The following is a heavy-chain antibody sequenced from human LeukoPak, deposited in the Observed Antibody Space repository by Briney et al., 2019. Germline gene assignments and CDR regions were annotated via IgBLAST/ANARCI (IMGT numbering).Heavy chain of an antibody. D-gene: IGHD1-1*01. V-gene: IGHV4-59*01. J-gene: IGHJ3*02. Sequence: SETLSLTCTVSGGSIISYYWSWIRQPPGKGLEWIGYIFYSGSTNYNPSLKSRVTISVDTSKNQFSLKLSTVTAADTAVYYCAITTGTSSFDAFDIWGQGTMVTVSS. CDR1: GGSIISYY. CDR3: AITTGTSSFDAFDI. CDR2: IFYSGST.